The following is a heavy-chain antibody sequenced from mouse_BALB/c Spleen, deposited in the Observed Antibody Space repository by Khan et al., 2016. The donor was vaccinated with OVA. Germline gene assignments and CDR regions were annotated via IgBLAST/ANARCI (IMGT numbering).Heavy chain of an antibody. CDR1: GYTFTSYT. CDR2: INPSNGYT. CDR3: VRDGAYHRNDGWFAY. J-gene: IGHJ3*01. V-gene: IGHV1-4*01. Sequence: VQLQQSGAELAGPGASVKMSCKASGYTFTSYTIHWIKKRPGQGLEWIGYINPSNGYTNYNQKFKDKATLTTDKSSTTAYLQLSSLTSDDSAVYTCVRDGAYHRNDGWFAYWGQGTLVTVSA. D-gene: IGHD2-14*01.